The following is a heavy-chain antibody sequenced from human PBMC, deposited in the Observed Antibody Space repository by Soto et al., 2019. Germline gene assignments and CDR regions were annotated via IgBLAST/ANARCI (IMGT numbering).Heavy chain of an antibody. CDR1: GYSFTNFH. V-gene: IGHV1-46*04. CDR2: IEPSGGIT. J-gene: IGHJ4*02. D-gene: IGHD5-18*01. CDR3: ARDVVGHDNLETIGYDFDD. Sequence: QVQLSQFGAEVKKPGASVKVSCKASGYSFTNFHIHWVRQAPGQGLEWMGMIEPSGGITRDAQRLQGRITMTRDASTSTVYMELSSLTSEDTAVYYCARDVVGHDNLETIGYDFDDWGQGTLVTVSS.